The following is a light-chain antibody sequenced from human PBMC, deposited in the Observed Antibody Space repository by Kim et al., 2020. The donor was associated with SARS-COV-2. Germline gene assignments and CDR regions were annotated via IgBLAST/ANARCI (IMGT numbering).Light chain of an antibody. CDR1: QDIANS. V-gene: IGKV1-27*01. CDR3: QKYNSAPWT. CDR2: AAS. J-gene: IGKJ1*01. Sequence: ASVGDRVTIPCRASQDIANSLAWYQQKPGKVPNLLIYAASPLQSGVPSRFSGSGSGTQFTLTIGSLQTEDVATYYCQKYNSAPWTFGPGTKVDIK.